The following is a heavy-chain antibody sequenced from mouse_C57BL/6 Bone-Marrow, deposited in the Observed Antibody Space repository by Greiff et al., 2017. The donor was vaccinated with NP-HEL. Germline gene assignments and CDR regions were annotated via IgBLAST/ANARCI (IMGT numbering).Heavy chain of an antibody. V-gene: IGHV1-69*01. Sequence: VQLQQPGAELVMPGASVKLSCKASGYTFTSYWMHWVKQRPGQGLEWIGEIDPSDSYTNYNQKFKGKSTLTVDKSSSTAYMQLSSLTSEDSAVYYCARRGGYYGYAMDYWGQGTSVTVSS. CDR1: GYTFTSYW. D-gene: IGHD1-1*01. CDR3: ARRGGYYGYAMDY. CDR2: IDPSDSYT. J-gene: IGHJ4*01.